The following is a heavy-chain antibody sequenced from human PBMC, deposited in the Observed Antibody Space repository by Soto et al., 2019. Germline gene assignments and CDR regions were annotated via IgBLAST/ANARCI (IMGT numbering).Heavy chain of an antibody. CDR3: ARYGGTAIWSFDI. Sequence: QVRLQQWGAGLLKPSETLSLTCAVYGASFTGYYWTWLRQPPGKGLEWIGEVSHSGTTKYNPSLNSRVPISLVTSKSQFALVLTSVTAADTAVDYCARYGGTAIWSFDIWGRGTSVSVSS. CDR1: GASFTGYY. J-gene: IGHJ2*01. CDR2: VSHSGTT. D-gene: IGHD4-17*01. V-gene: IGHV4-34*01.